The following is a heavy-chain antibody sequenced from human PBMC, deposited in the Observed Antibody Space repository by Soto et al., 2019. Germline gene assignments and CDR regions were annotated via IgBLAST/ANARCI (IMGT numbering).Heavy chain of an antibody. CDR2: IYYSGST. CDR1: GGPISSSSYY. Sequence: LSLTCTVSGGPISSSSYYWGWIRQPPGKGLEWIGSIYYSGSTYYNPSLKSRVTISVDTSKNQFSLKLSSVTAADTAVYYCARGEIQLWMTNYYYYYGMDVWGQGTTVTVSS. J-gene: IGHJ6*02. CDR3: ARGEIQLWMTNYYYYYGMDV. V-gene: IGHV4-39*01. D-gene: IGHD5-18*01.